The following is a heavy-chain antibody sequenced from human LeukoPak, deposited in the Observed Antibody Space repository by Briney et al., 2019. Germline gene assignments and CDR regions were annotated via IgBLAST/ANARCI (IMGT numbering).Heavy chain of an antibody. Sequence: GASVKVSCKASGYTFTRYGISWVRQAPGQGREWIGWINGYNGNTNYGRKRQGRVTMTTDTTTSTAYMELRSLRSDDTAIYYCARDAGKLSCSHWGQGTLVTVSS. CDR3: ARDAGKLSCSH. CDR1: GYTFTRYG. D-gene: IGHD1-14*01. V-gene: IGHV1-18*01. J-gene: IGHJ4*02. CDR2: INGYNGNT.